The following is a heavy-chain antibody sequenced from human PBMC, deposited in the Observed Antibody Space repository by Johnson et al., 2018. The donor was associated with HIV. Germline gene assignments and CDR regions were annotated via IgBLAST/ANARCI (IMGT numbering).Heavy chain of an antibody. J-gene: IGHJ3*02. CDR1: GFTFSSYA. D-gene: IGHD1-1*01. CDR3: ARGGIIHDAFDI. Sequence: QVQLVESGGGVVQPGRSLRLSCAASGFTFSSYAMHWVRQAPGNGLEWVAVISYDGSNKYFADSVKGRFTISRDNSKNTLYLQMSSLRDEDTAVYYCARGGIIHDAFDIWGQGTMVTVSS. V-gene: IGHV3-30*04. CDR2: ISYDGSNK.